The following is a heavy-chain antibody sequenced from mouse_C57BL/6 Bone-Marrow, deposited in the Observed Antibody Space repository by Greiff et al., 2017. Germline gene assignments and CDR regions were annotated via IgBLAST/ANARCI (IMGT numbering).Heavy chain of an antibody. V-gene: IGHV10-1*01. CDR2: IRSKSNNYAT. J-gene: IGHJ2*01. CDR1: GFSFNTYA. Sequence: GGGLVQPKGSLKLSCAASGFSFNTYAMNWVRQAPGKGLEWVARIRSKSNNYATYYADSVKDRSTISRDDSESMLYLQMNNLKTEDTAMYYCIRQHYKYYFDYWGQGTTLTVSS. CDR3: IRQHYKYYFDY. D-gene: IGHD2-12*01.